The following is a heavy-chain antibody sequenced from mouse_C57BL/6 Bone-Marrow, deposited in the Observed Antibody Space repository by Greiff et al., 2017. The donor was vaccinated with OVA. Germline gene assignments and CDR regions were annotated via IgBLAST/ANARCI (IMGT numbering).Heavy chain of an antibody. J-gene: IGHJ2*01. Sequence: EVKLEESGGGLVKPGGSLKLSCAASGFTFSSYAMSWVRQTPEKRLEWVATISDGGSYTYYPDNVKGRFTISRDNAKNNLYLQMSHLKSEDTAMYYCARHNWDWYWGQGTTLTVSS. CDR3: ARHNWDWY. D-gene: IGHD4-1*01. V-gene: IGHV5-4*03. CDR2: ISDGGSYT. CDR1: GFTFSSYA.